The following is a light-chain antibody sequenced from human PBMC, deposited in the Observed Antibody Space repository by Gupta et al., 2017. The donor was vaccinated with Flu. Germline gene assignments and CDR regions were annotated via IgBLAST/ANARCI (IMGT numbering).Light chain of an antibody. J-gene: IGKJ2*01. CDR3: MQALQTHPYT. CDR1: QSLLHSNGYNY. Sequence: DIVMTQSPLSLPVTPGEPASISCRSSQSLLHSNGYNYLDWYLQKPGQSPQLLIYLGSNRASGVPDRFNGSGSGTDFTLKISRVEAEDVGVYYCMQALQTHPYTFGEGTKLEIK. CDR2: LGS. V-gene: IGKV2-28*01.